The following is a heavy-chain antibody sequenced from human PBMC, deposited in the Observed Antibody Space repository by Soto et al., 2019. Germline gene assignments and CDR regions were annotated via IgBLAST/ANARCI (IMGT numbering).Heavy chain of an antibody. J-gene: IGHJ6*02. CDR2: IYSGGST. Sequence: EVQLVESGGGLVQPGGSLRLSCAASGFTVSSNYMSWVRQAPGKGLEWVSVIYSGGSTYYADSVKGRFTISRDNSKNTLYLQMNSLRAEDTAVYYCARDLSVGYYGSGSYYYYGMDVWGQGTTVTVSS. CDR3: ARDLSVGYYGSGSYYYYGMDV. CDR1: GFTVSSNY. D-gene: IGHD3-10*01. V-gene: IGHV3-66*01.